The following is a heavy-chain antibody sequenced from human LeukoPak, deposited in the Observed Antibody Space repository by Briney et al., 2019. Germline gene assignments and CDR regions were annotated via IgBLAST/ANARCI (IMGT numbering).Heavy chain of an antibody. CDR2: ISSTGRYI. J-gene: IGHJ5*02. D-gene: IGHD4-11*01. V-gene: IGHV3-21*01. CDR1: GLTFSSHS. CDR3: AREHSDYSTFDP. Sequence: GGSLRLSCAASGLTFSSHSMNWVRQAPGKGLEWVSSISSTGRYIYYADSVKGRLTISRDNAKNSLYLQMNSLRAEDTAVYYCAREHSDYSTFDPWGQGTLVTVSS.